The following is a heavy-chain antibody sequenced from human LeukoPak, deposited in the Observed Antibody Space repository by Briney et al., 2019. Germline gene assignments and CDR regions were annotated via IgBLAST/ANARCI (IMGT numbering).Heavy chain of an antibody. CDR1: GYTFTGYY. Sequence: GASVKVSCKASGYTFTGYYMHWVRQAPGQGLEWMGWINPNSGGTHYAQKFQGRVTMTRDTSISTAYMELSRLRSDDTAVYYCARGPSIADLPHRSSNAYFDYWGQGTLVTVSS. CDR2: INPNSGGT. J-gene: IGHJ4*02. CDR3: ARGPSIADLPHRSSNAYFDY. D-gene: IGHD6-6*01. V-gene: IGHV1-2*02.